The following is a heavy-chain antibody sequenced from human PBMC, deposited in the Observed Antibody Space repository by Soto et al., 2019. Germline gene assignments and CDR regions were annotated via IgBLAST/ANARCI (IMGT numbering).Heavy chain of an antibody. CDR3: ARHGRDYYDSSGYYGRWFDP. CDR2: IYYSGST. V-gene: IGHV4-39*01. CDR1: GGSIGSSSYY. D-gene: IGHD3-22*01. Sequence: SETLSLTCTVSGGSIGSSSYYWGWIRQPPGKGLEWIGSIYYSGSTYYNPSLKSRVTVSVDTSKNQFSLKLSSVTAADTAVYYCARHGRDYYDSSGYYGRWFDPWGQGTLVTVSS. J-gene: IGHJ5*02.